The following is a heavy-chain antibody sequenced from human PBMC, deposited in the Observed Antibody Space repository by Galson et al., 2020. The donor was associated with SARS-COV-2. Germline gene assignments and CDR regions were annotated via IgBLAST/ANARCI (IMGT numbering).Heavy chain of an antibody. CDR2: ISSSSNYI. Sequence: GESLKISCAASGITFSSYSMYWLRHPPGKGLEWVSSISSSSNYIHSQDSLKGRSTTTNDTAKNSLYQQMNSLRDEDTADYYCATGASDYYCRCVYYFDYWGQGTLVTVSS. CDR1: GITFSSYS. J-gene: IGHJ4*02. CDR3: ATGASDYYCRCVYYFDY. V-gene: IGHV3-21*01. D-gene: IGHD3-22*01.